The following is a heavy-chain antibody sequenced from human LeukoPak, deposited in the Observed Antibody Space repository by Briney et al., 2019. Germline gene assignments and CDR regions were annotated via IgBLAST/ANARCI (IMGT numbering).Heavy chain of an antibody. CDR2: TYYRSTWYN. CDR1: GDSVSSNSVT. CDR3: ARRLTQYDCFDP. Sequence: SQTLSLTCAISGDSVSSNSVTWNWIRQSPSRGLEWLGRTYYRSTWYNDYAVSVRGRITVNPDTPKNQFSLHLNSVTPEDTAVYYCARRLTQYDCFDPWGQGILVTVSS. J-gene: IGHJ5*02. V-gene: IGHV6-1*01. D-gene: IGHD2-2*01.